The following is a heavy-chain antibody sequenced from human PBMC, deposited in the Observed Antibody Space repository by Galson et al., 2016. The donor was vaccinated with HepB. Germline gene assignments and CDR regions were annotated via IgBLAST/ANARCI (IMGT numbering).Heavy chain of an antibody. V-gene: IGHV3-21*06. CDR3: ARASTDESPGLRYYAWLSLASFDP. CDR1: GFNFNNHT. Sequence: SLRLSCAASGFNFNNHTMNWVRQAPGKRLEWISSISRRSTYIYYAESVQRRFTVSRDNTKNVVFLQMNDLRAEDTALYYCARASTDESPGLRYYAWLSLASFDPWGQGTLVAVSS. J-gene: IGHJ5*02. CDR2: ISRRSTYI. D-gene: IGHD3-9*01.